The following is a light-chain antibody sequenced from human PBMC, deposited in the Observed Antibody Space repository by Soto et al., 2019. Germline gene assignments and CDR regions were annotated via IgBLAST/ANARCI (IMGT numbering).Light chain of an antibody. Sequence: QSVLTQPASVSGSPGQSISISCTGTSSDVGGYNYVSWYQQHPGKAPKLMIYEVNNRPSGVSNRFSGSKSGNTASLTISGLQAEDEADYYCSSYTRSSTPGVFGTGTKVTVL. J-gene: IGLJ1*01. V-gene: IGLV2-14*01. CDR3: SSYTRSSTPGV. CDR2: EVN. CDR1: SSDVGGYNY.